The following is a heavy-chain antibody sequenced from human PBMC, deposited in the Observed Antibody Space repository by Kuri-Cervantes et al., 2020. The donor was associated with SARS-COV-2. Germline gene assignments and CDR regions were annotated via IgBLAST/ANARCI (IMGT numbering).Heavy chain of an antibody. CDR2: ISASGLST. V-gene: IGHV3-23*01. CDR3: TRNEGGLRSASDY. J-gene: IGHJ4*02. Sequence: GGSLRLSCAASGFTFSTFAMTWVRQAPGKGLEWVSTISASGLSTYYADSLQGRFTISRDNSQNTVELHMSSLRAEDAAMYFCTRNEGGLRSASDYWGQGTLVTVSS. D-gene: IGHD6-19*01. CDR1: GFTFSTFA.